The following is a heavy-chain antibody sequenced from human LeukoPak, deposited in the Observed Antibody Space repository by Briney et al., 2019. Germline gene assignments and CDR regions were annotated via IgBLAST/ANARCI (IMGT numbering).Heavy chain of an antibody. CDR1: GFTFSTYV. V-gene: IGHV3-64D*06. CDR2: ISSNGDNT. J-gene: IGHJ4*02. CDR3: VRGTGY. Sequence: GGSLRLSCSVSGFTFSTYVMHWVRQAPGKGLEYVSDISSNGDNTYYADSVKGRFTISRDNSKNTLYLQMSSLRADNTAVYYCVRGTGYWGQGTLVTVSS.